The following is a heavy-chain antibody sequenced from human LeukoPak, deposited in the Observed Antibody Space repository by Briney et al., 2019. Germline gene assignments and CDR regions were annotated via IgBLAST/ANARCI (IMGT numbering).Heavy chain of an antibody. CDR1: GGSISSYY. Sequence: KPSETLSLTCTVSGGSISSYYYNWIRQPAGKGLEWIGRIYTSGSTNYNPSLKSRVSMSVDTSKNQFSLKLSSVTAADTAVYYCARENYDSSGYPDYWGQGTLVTVSS. J-gene: IGHJ4*02. CDR3: ARENYDSSGYPDY. V-gene: IGHV4-4*07. D-gene: IGHD3-22*01. CDR2: IYTSGST.